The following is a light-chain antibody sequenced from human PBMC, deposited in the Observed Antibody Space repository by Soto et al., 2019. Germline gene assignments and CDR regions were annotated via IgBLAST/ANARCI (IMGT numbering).Light chain of an antibody. CDR3: NSYTSSSADVL. V-gene: IGLV2-14*03. CDR1: SSDVGGYKY. Sequence: QSALAQPASVSGSPGQSITISCTGTSSDVGGYKYVSWYQQHPGKAPKLMIYDVSTRTSGISNRFSGSKSGNTASLTISGLQAEDEADYYCNSYTSSSADVLFGGGTKLTVL. CDR2: DVS. J-gene: IGLJ2*01.